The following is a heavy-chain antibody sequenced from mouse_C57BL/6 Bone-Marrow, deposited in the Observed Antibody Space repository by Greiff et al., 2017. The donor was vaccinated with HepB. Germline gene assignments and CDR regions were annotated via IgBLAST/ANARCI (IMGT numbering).Heavy chain of an antibody. CDR3: VRDRLGRGYFDY. J-gene: IGHJ2*01. D-gene: IGHD4-1*01. CDR2: IRSKSSNYAT. Sequence: EVQGVESGGGLVQPKGSLKLSCAASGFTFNTYAMHWVRQAPGKGLEWVARIRSKSSNYATYYADSVKDRFTISSDDSQSMLYLQMNNLKTEDTAMYYCVRDRLGRGYFDYWGQGTTLTVSS. CDR1: GFTFNTYA. V-gene: IGHV10-3*01.